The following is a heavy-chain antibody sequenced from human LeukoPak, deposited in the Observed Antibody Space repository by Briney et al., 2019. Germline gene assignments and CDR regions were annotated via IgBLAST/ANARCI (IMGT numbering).Heavy chain of an antibody. CDR2: IWYDGSNK. V-gene: IGHV3-33*01. Sequence: KPGKSLRLSCAASGFTFSGFGMHWVRQAPGKGLEWVAVIWYDGSNKYYADSVKGRFTISRGNPKNTLYVQMNSLRAEDTAVYYCARGRGADYGGNSGYFDYWGQGTLVTVSS. CDR1: GFTFSGFG. J-gene: IGHJ4*02. CDR3: ARGRGADYGGNSGYFDY. D-gene: IGHD4-23*01.